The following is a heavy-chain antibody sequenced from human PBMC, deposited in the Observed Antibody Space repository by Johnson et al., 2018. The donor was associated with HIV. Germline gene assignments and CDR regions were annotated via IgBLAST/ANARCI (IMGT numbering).Heavy chain of an antibody. CDR2: INWNGGST. CDR3: ARDFGLEWELDGAFDI. Sequence: MQLVESGGGVVRPGGSLRLSCAASGFTFDDYGMSWVRQAPGPGLEWVSGINWNGGSTGSADSVKGRFTISRDNAKNSLYLQMNSLRAEDTALYYCARDFGLEWELDGAFDIWGQGTMVTVSS. J-gene: IGHJ3*02. V-gene: IGHV3-20*04. D-gene: IGHD1-26*01. CDR1: GFTFDDYG.